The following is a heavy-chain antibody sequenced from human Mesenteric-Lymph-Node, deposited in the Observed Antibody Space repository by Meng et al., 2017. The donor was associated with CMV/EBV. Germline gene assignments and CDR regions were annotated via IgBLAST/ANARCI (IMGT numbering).Heavy chain of an antibody. Sequence: GESLKISCAASGSTFSSHSMNWVRQAPGKGLEWVSSISSSSSYIYYADSVKGRFTISRDNAKNSLYLQMNSLRAEDTAVYYCARVAVAEGAFDIWGQGTMVTVSS. D-gene: IGHD2-15*01. J-gene: IGHJ3*02. V-gene: IGHV3-21*01. CDR3: ARVAVAEGAFDI. CDR1: GSTFSSHS. CDR2: ISSSSSYI.